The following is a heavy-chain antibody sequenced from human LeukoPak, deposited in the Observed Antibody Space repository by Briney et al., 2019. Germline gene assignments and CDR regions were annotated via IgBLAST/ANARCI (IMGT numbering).Heavy chain of an antibody. Sequence: GGSLRLSCAASGCTFSSYGMHWVRQAPGKGLEWVAVISYDGSNKYYADSVKGRFTISRDNSKNTLYLQMNSLRAEDTAVYYCAKGDGYNYYFDYWGQGTLVTVSS. CDR2: ISYDGSNK. V-gene: IGHV3-30*18. J-gene: IGHJ4*02. CDR3: AKGDGYNYYFDY. CDR1: GCTFSSYG. D-gene: IGHD5-24*01.